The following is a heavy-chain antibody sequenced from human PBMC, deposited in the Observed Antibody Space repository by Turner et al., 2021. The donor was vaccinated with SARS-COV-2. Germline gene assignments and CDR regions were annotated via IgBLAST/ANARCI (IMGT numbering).Heavy chain of an antibody. Sequence: QVPLVEFGGGVVQPGRSLRLSCAAPRFTFSRYGMHWARQAPGKGLEWVSIISYDGNNQDYADSVKGRITISRDNSKNTLYLQMNSLRAEDTAVYYCAKDRSFRGGTYLFDYWGQGTLVTVSS. CDR2: ISYDGNNQ. CDR1: RFTFSRYG. CDR3: AKDRSFRGGTYLFDY. J-gene: IGHJ4*02. V-gene: IGHV3-30*18. D-gene: IGHD1-26*01.